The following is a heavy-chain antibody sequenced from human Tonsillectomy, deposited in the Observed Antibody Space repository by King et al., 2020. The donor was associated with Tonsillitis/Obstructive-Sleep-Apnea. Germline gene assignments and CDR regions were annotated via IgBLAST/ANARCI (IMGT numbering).Heavy chain of an antibody. D-gene: IGHD3-3*01. CDR3: ARGFKYYDFWSGYDSFYYGMDV. V-gene: IGHV1-69*10. CDR2: IIPILGIA. J-gene: IGHJ6*02. CDR1: GGTFSSYA. Sequence: QLVQSGAEVKKPGSSVKVSCKASGGTFSSYAISWVRQAPGQGLEWMGGIIPILGIANYAQKFQGRVTITADKSTSTAYMELSSLRSEDTAVYYCARGFKYYDFWSGYDSFYYGMDVWGQGTTVTVSS.